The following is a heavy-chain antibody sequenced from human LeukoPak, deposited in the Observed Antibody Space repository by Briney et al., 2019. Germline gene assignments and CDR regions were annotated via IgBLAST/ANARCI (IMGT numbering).Heavy chain of an antibody. D-gene: IGHD1-26*01. CDR2: ISGSGSR. Sequence: PGGSLRLSCAASGFTFSSYAMRWVRQAPGKGVEWVSAISGSGSRYYSDSAKGRFTISRDNSKNTLYLQINSLKAEDTAVYNCAKGLQWKLPFDYWGQGTLVTVSS. J-gene: IGHJ4*02. CDR3: AKGLQWKLPFDY. V-gene: IGHV3-23*01. CDR1: GFTFSSYA.